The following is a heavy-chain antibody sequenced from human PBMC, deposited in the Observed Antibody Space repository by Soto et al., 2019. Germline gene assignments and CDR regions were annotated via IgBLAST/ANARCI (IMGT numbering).Heavy chain of an antibody. CDR2: IKSKTDGGTT. CDR3: TTALRYVDWLLPTYCYYYGMDV. D-gene: IGHD3-9*01. CDR1: GFTFSNAW. Sequence: EVQLVESGGGLVKPGGSLRLSCAASGFTFSNAWMSWVRQAPGKGLEWVGRIKSKTDGGTTDYAAPVKGRFTISRDDSKNTLYLQMNSLKTEDTAVYYCTTALRYVDWLLPTYCYYYGMDVWCQGTTVTVS. J-gene: IGHJ6*02. V-gene: IGHV3-15*01.